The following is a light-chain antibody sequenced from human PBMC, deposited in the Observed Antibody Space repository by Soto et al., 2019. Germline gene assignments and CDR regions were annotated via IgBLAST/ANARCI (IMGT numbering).Light chain of an antibody. J-gene: IGKJ5*01. CDR3: QHADSFPLIT. V-gene: IGKV1-39*01. CDR1: QRISTY. Sequence: IQMTQSPSSLSASVGDRVTITCRASQRISTYLNWYQQKPGKAPKLLIYGASTLQGGVPSRFSGSGSGTDFTLTISSLQPEDFATYYCQHADSFPLITFGQGTRLEIK. CDR2: GAS.